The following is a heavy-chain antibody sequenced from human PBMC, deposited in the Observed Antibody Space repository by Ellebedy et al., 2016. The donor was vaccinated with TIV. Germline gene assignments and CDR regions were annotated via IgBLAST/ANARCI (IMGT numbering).Heavy chain of an antibody. CDR1: GGSVSGSD. CDR3: ARDSPGFSFFDY. J-gene: IGHJ4*02. V-gene: IGHV4-59*02. CDR2: VHFSGST. D-gene: IGHD1-14*01. Sequence: MPGGSLRLSCTVSGGSVSGSDWSWIRQSPGKTLGWIGYVHFSGSTNYNPSLKSRVTISVATSKNQFSLELTSVTAADTAVYFCARDSPGFSFFDYWGQGILVTVSS.